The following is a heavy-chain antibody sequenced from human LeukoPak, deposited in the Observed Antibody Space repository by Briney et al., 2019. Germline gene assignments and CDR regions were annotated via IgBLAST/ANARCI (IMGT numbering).Heavy chain of an antibody. V-gene: IGHV3-23*01. J-gene: IGHJ4*02. Sequence: PGGSLRLSCAASGFTGTKNYMSWVRQAPGKGLEWVSAIRSGGENTYYADSVRGRFTISRDNSRGTLSLQMNSLRAEDTAVYFCAILSWDGRGSFYWGQGTLVTVSS. CDR1: GFTGTKNY. CDR3: AILSWDGRGSFY. CDR2: IRSGGENT. D-gene: IGHD2/OR15-2a*01.